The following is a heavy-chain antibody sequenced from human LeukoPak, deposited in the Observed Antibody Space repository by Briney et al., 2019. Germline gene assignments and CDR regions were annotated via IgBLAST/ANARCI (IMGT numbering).Heavy chain of an antibody. V-gene: IGHV5-51*01. D-gene: IGHD6-19*01. CDR2: IYPGDSDT. J-gene: IGHJ4*02. CDR1: GYSFTSYW. Sequence: GESLKISCKGSGYSFTSYWIGWVRQMPGKGLEWMGIIYPGDSDTRYSPSFQGQVTISADKSISTAYLQWSSLKASDTAMYYCARHRPSSRFFPSNSIAVADPRDYWGQGTLVTVSS. CDR3: ARHRPSSRFFPSNSIAVADPRDY.